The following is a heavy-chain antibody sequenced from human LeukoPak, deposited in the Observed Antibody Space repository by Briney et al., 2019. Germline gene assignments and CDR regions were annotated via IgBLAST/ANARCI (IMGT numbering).Heavy chain of an antibody. CDR2: IYHSGST. CDR3: ARGRDIGWFDP. D-gene: IGHD5-12*01. V-gene: IGHV4-30-2*01. Sequence: PSETLSLTCAVSGGSISSGGYSWGWIRQPPGKGLEWIGYIYHSGSTYYNPSLKSRVTISVDRSKNQFSLKLSSVTAADTAVYYCARGRDIGWFDPWGQGTLVTVSS. J-gene: IGHJ5*02. CDR1: GGSISSGGYS.